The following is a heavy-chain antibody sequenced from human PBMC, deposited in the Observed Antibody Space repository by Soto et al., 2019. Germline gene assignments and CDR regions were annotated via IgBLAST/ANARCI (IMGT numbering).Heavy chain of an antibody. V-gene: IGHV3-30-3*01. CDR3: AGSYYGPGGWFDP. D-gene: IGHD1-26*01. Sequence: QVQLVESGGGVVQPGRSLRLSCAASGLTFSSYAKHWVRQAPGKGLEWVAVISYDGSNKYYADSVKGRFTISRDNSKNTLYLQMNSLRAEDSAVYYVAGSYYGPGGWFDPWGQGTLVTVSS. J-gene: IGHJ5*02. CDR2: ISYDGSNK. CDR1: GLTFSSYA.